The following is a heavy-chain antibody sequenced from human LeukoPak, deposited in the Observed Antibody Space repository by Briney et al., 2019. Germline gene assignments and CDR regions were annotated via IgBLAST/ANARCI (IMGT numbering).Heavy chain of an antibody. Sequence: PGRSLRLSCATSGFTFSMSSMHWVRLAPGKGLEWLAGISFDGANKFSGDSVKGRFSISRDNSKNTLYPQMNSLRLDDTAVYFCARGRAGIAAAGFDYWGQGTLVTVSS. J-gene: IGHJ4*02. CDR1: GFTFSMSS. CDR2: ISFDGANK. V-gene: IGHV3-30*04. CDR3: ARGRAGIAAAGFDY. D-gene: IGHD6-13*01.